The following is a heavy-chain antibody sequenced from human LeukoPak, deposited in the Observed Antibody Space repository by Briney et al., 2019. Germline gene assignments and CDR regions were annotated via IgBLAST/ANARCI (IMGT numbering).Heavy chain of an antibody. V-gene: IGHV3-21*01. CDR2: ISSSSYI. D-gene: IGHD3-10*01. Sequence: GRSLRLSCAASGFTFSSYAMHWVRQPPGKGLEWVSSISSSSYIYYADSVKGRFTISRDNAKNSLYLQMNSLRAEDTAVYYCARDAEYYYGSGSYRTFDYWGQGTLVTVSS. CDR3: ARDAEYYYGSGSYRTFDY. CDR1: GFTFSSYA. J-gene: IGHJ4*02.